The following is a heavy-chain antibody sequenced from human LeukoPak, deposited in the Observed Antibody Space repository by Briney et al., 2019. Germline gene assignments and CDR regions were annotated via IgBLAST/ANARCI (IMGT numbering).Heavy chain of an antibody. D-gene: IGHD7-27*01. Sequence: ASVKVSCKASGYTFTSYYMHWVRQAPGQGLEWMGIINPSGGSTSYAQKFQGRVTITRDPSASTASMELSSLRSEDTAVYYCARDKALGRGGDAFDIWGQGTMVTVSS. V-gene: IGHV1-46*01. CDR1: GYTFTSYY. CDR2: INPSGGST. CDR3: ARDKALGRGGDAFDI. J-gene: IGHJ3*02.